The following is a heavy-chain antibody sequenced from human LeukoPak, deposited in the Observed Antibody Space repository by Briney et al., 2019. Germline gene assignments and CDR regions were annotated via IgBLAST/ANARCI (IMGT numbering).Heavy chain of an antibody. D-gene: IGHD5-18*01. CDR1: GGSISSYF. J-gene: IGHJ4*02. Sequence: SETLSLTCTGSGGSISSYFWSWIRQPPGKGLEWIGYIYYSGSTNYNPSLKSRVTISVDTSKNQFSLKLSSVTAADTAVYYCARVSRGLPDYWGQGTLVTVSS. CDR2: IYYSGST. CDR3: ARVSRGLPDY. V-gene: IGHV4-59*01.